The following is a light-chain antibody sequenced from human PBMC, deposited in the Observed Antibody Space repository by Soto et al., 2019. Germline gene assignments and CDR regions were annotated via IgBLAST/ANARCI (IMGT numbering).Light chain of an antibody. J-gene: IGLJ2*01. CDR1: SSDVGGYKY. Sequence: QSALTQPASVSGSPGQSITISCTGTSSDVGGYKYVSWYQQYPGKAPKLMIYEVSNRPSGVSDRFSGSKSDNTASLTISGLQAEDEADYYCSSYSTSTTRLFGGGTKVTVL. V-gene: IGLV2-14*01. CDR2: EVS. CDR3: SSYSTSTTRL.